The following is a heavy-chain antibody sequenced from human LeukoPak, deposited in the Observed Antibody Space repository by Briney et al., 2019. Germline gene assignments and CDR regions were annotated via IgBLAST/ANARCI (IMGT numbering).Heavy chain of an antibody. D-gene: IGHD6-13*01. CDR3: ARYSSSWYIFPYYFDY. V-gene: IGHV4-34*01. CDR1: GGSLSGYF. J-gene: IGHJ4*02. Sequence: SETLSLTCAVYGGSLSGYFWSWIRQPPGKGLEWIGEISDSGSINFNPSLKSRVTISVDTAKNQFSLKLGSVTAADTAVYYCARYSSSWYIFPYYFDYWGKGTLVTVSS. CDR2: ISDSGSI.